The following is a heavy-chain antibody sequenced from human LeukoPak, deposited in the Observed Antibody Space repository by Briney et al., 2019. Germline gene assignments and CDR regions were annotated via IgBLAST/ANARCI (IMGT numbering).Heavy chain of an antibody. J-gene: IGHJ4*02. Sequence: PGGSLRLSCAASGFTFSSYAMHWVRQAPGKGLEWVAIISYDGSNKYYADSVKGRFIISRDNSKNTLYLQMNSLRAEDTAVYYCAKDRSVTHLDYWGQGTLVTVSS. V-gene: IGHV3-30*04. CDR1: GFTFSSYA. CDR3: AKDRSVTHLDY. CDR2: ISYDGSNK. D-gene: IGHD4-17*01.